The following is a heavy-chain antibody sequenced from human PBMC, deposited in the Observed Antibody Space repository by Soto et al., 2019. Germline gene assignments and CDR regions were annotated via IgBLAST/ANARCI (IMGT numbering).Heavy chain of an antibody. D-gene: IGHD6-19*01. Sequence: PGGSLRLSCAASGFTFSDYYMSWIRQAPGKGLEWVSYISSSGSTIYYADSVKGRFTISRDNAKNSLYLQMSSLRAEDTAVYYCARDIGDSSGWLDAFDIWGQGTMVTVSS. J-gene: IGHJ3*02. CDR3: ARDIGDSSGWLDAFDI. CDR2: ISSSGSTI. V-gene: IGHV3-11*01. CDR1: GFTFSDYY.